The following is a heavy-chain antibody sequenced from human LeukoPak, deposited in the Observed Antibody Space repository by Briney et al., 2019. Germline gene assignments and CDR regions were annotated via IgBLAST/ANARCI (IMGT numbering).Heavy chain of an antibody. CDR1: GFTFSNYG. Sequence: GGSLRLSCAASGFTFSNYGIHWVRQAPGKGLEWVAVISYDGDNKYYADSVKGRFTISRDNSKNTLFLQMNSLRAEDTAVYYCAKGVDYCSGGSCPADYWGPGTLVTVSS. CDR3: AKGVDYCSGGSCPADY. V-gene: IGHV3-30*18. D-gene: IGHD2-15*01. CDR2: ISYDGDNK. J-gene: IGHJ4*02.